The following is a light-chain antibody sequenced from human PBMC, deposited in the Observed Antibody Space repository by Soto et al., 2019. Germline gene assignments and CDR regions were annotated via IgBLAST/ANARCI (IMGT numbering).Light chain of an antibody. CDR3: SSYTSSSLV. J-gene: IGLJ1*01. V-gene: IGLV2-14*01. Sequence: QSALTQPASVSGSPGQSITISCTGTSSDVCGYNYVSWYQQHPGKAPKLMIYDVSNRPSGVSNRFSGSKSGNTASLTISGLQAEDEADYYCSSYTSSSLVFGTGTKVTVL. CDR2: DVS. CDR1: SSDVCGYNY.